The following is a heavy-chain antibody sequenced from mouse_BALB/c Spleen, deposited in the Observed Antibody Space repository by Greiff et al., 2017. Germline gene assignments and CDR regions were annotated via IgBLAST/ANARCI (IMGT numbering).Heavy chain of an antibody. V-gene: IGHV5-12-1*01. CDR3: ARALRLDY. CDR2: ISSGGGST. J-gene: IGHJ2*01. Sequence: EVKLMESGGGLVKPGGSLKLSCAASGFAFSSYDMSWVRQTPEKRLEWVAYISSGGGSTYYPDTVKGRFTISRDNAKNTLYLQMSSLKSEDTALYYCARALRLDYWGQGTTLTVSS. D-gene: IGHD1-2*01. CDR1: GFAFSSYD.